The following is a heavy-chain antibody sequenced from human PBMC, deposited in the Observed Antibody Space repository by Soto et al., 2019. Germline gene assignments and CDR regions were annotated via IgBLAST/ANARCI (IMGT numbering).Heavy chain of an antibody. CDR2: INHSGST. V-gene: IGHV4-34*01. CDR3: ARSQTTVTSYDY. Sequence: ETLSLTCAVYGGSFSGYYWTWIRQPPGTGLEWIGEINHSGSTNYNPSLKSRVTISVDRSKNQFSLKLSSVTAADTAVYYCARSQTTVTSYDYWGQGTLVTVS. CDR1: GGSFSGYY. J-gene: IGHJ4*02. D-gene: IGHD4-17*01.